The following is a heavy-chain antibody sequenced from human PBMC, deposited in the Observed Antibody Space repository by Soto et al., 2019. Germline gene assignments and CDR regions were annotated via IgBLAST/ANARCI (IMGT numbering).Heavy chain of an antibody. CDR1: GGSISSYY. CDR3: ARHNYDSSGTAVDV. J-gene: IGHJ6*02. V-gene: IGHV4-59*12. Sequence: SETLSLTCTVSGGSISSYYWSWIRQPPGKGLEWIGYIYYSGSTNYNPSLKSRVTISVDTSKNQFSLKLSSVTAADTAVYYCARHNYDSSGTAVDVWGQGTTVTVSS. D-gene: IGHD3-22*01. CDR2: IYYSGST.